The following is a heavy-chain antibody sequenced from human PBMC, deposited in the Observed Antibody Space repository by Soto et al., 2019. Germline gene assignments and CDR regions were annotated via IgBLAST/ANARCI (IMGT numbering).Heavy chain of an antibody. CDR1: GGTFSSYA. CDR2: IIPIFGTA. J-gene: IGHJ3*02. D-gene: IGHD3-9*01. V-gene: IGHV1-69*13. CDR3: ARDQDILTGPGAFDI. Sequence: SVKVSCKASGGTFSSYAISWVRQAPGQGLEWMGGIIPIFGTANYAQKFQGRVTITADESTSTAYMELSSLRSEDTAVYYCARDQDILTGPGAFDIWGQGTMVTVSS.